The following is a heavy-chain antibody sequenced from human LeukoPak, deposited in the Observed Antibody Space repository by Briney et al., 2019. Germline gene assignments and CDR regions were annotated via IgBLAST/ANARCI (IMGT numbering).Heavy chain of an antibody. CDR3: ARVLYDILTGYLDY. V-gene: IGHV3-7*04. D-gene: IGHD3-9*01. CDR1: GFPFRSYW. J-gene: IGHJ4*02. CDR2: INQGGTVT. Sequence: GGSLRLSCAASGFPFRSYWMSWVRQAPGKGLEWVANINQGGTVTYYVDSVKGRFTMSRDNAENSLYLQMNGLRAEDTAVYYCARVLYDILTGYLDYWGQGTLVTVSS.